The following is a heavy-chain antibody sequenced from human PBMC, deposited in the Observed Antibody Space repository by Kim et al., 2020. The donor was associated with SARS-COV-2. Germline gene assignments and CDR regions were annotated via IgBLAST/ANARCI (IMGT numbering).Heavy chain of an antibody. CDR1: GGSISSSNW. D-gene: IGHD6-13*01. J-gene: IGHJ4*02. CDR3: ARDPGLYSSSFDY. Sequence: SETMSLTCAVSGGSISSSNWWSWVRQHPGKGLEWSGEIYHSGRTNYNPSLKSRVTISVDKSKNQFSLKLSSVTAADTAVYYCARDPGLYSSSFDYWGQGTLVTVSS. V-gene: IGHV4-4*02. CDR2: IYHSGRT.